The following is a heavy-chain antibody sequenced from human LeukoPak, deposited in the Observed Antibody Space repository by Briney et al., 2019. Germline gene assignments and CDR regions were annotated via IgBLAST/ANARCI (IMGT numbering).Heavy chain of an antibody. CDR2: INPKSGGT. V-gene: IGHV1-2*02. D-gene: IGHD6-19*01. CDR3: ARSPVAGTFDY. CDR1: GYSFTDYY. Sequence: ASVKVSCKASGYSFTDYYMHWVRQAPGQGLEWMGWINPKSGGTKYAQKYQGRVTMTRDTSISTAYKELSRLRYDDTAEYYCARSPVAGTFDYWGQGTLVTVSS. J-gene: IGHJ4*02.